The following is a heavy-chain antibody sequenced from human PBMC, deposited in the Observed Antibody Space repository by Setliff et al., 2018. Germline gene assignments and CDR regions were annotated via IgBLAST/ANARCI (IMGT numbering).Heavy chain of an antibody. J-gene: IGHJ6*02. CDR2: INPDGSEK. D-gene: IGHD3-10*01. CDR3: ARDGVFYAMDF. V-gene: IGHV3-7*01. CDR1: GFTFSTYW. Sequence: GGSLRLSCAASGFTFSTYWMSWVRQTPGKGLEWLASINPDGSEKYYVDSVRGRFTISRDNAKNSLYLQMNSLRAEDSAVYYCARDGVFYAMDFWGQGTTVTVSS.